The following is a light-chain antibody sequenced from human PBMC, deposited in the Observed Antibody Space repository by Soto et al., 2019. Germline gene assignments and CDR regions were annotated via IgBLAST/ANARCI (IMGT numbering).Light chain of an antibody. CDR2: EGS. V-gene: IGKV1-5*03. CDR1: QNISSW. J-gene: IGKJ1*01. CDR3: QQYNTYSRT. Sequence: DIQMTQSPSTLSASIGDRVTITCRASQNISSWLAWYPQKPGEAPTLLIYEGSTLESGVPSRFSGSGSGTEDTLTISSLQPDDFATFHCQQYNTYSRTFGQGTRVEVK.